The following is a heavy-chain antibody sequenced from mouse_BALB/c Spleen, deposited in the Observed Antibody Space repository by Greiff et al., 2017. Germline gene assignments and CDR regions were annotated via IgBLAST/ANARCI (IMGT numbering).Heavy chain of an antibody. CDR1: GYTFTDYA. CDR3: ARAIYDGYPYLGY. J-gene: IGHJ2*01. Sequence: QVQLQQSGAELVRPGVSVKISCKGSGYTFTDYAMHWVQQSHAKSLEWIGVISTYYGDASYNQKFKGKATMTVDKSSSTAYMELARLTSEDSAIYNCARAIYDGYPYLGYWGQGTTLTVSS. CDR2: ISTYYGDA. V-gene: IGHV1S137*01. D-gene: IGHD2-3*01.